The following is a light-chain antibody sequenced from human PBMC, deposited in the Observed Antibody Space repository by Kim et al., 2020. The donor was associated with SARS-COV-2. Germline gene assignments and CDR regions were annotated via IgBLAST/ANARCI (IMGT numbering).Light chain of an antibody. CDR3: QQCDTSLP. J-gene: IGKJ5*01. Sequence: EIVLTQSPGTLSLSPGERATPSCRVSQTITSDYLPWSQQKPGQTPRLLIYVASTRATGIPDRFSGGGSGTDFTLTVSRLEPEDFAVFHCQQCDTSLPFGHGTRLEIK. CDR2: VAS. V-gene: IGKV3-20*01. CDR1: QTITSDY.